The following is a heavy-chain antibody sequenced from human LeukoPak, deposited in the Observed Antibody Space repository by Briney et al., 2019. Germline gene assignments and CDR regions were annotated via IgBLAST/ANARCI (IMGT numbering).Heavy chain of an antibody. V-gene: IGHV1-69*13. CDR2: IIHIFGTA. Sequence: ASVKVSCKASGGTFSSYAISWVRQAPGQGLEWMGGIIHIFGTANYAQKFQGRVTITADESTSTAYMELSSLRSEDTAVYYCARTYDSSGYYPDAFDIWGQGTMVTVSS. CDR1: GGTFSSYA. J-gene: IGHJ3*02. D-gene: IGHD3-22*01. CDR3: ARTYDSSGYYPDAFDI.